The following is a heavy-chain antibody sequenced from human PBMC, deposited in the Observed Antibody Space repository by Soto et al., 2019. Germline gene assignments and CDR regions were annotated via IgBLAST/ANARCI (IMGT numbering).Heavy chain of an antibody. D-gene: IGHD1-20*01. CDR1: GGSISSYY. CDR2: IYYSGST. Sequence: SETLSLTCTVSGGSISSYYWSWIRQPPGKGLEWIGYIYYSGSTNYNPSLKSRVTISVDTSKNQFSLKLSFVTAADTAVYYCARPTYNSGSPFDYWGQGTLVTVSS. V-gene: IGHV4-59*01. CDR3: ARPTYNSGSPFDY. J-gene: IGHJ4*02.